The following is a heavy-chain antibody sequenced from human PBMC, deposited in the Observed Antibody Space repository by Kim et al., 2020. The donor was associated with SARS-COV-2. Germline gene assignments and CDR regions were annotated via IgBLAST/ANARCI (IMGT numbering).Heavy chain of an antibody. CDR2: IYHSGST. J-gene: IGHJ6*02. V-gene: IGHV4-4*02. Sequence: SETLSLTCAVSGGSISSSNWWSWVRQPPGTGLEWIGEIYHSGSTNYNPSLKSRVTISVDKSKNQFSLKLSSVTAADTAVYYCARDEVAADYYYYGMDVWGQGTTVTVSS. CDR1: GGSISSSNW. CDR3: ARDEVAADYYYYGMDV. D-gene: IGHD2-15*01.